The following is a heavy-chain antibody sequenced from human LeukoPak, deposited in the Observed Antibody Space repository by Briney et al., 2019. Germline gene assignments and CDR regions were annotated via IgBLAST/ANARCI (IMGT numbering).Heavy chain of an antibody. J-gene: IGHJ3*02. CDR3: ARAVLRFLEWLPADAFDI. D-gene: IGHD3-3*01. CDR2: IIPILGIA. CDR1: GGTFSSYA. Sequence: SVKVSCKAFGGTFSSYAISWVRQAPGQGLEWMGRIIPILGIANYAQKFQGRVTITADKSTSTAYMELSSLRSEDTAVYYCARAVLRFLEWLPADAFDIWGQGTMVTVSS. V-gene: IGHV1-69*04.